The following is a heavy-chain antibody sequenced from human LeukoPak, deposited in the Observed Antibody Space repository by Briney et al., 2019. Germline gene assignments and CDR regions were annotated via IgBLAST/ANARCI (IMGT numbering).Heavy chain of an antibody. V-gene: IGHV1-8*01. CDR3: ARASPYIAAAGNWFDP. CDR2: MNPNSGNT. Sequence: ASVKVSCKSSGYTFTSYDINWVRQATGQGLEWMGWMNPNSGNTGYAQKFQGRVTMTRNTSISTAYMELSSLRSEDTAVYYCARASPYIAAAGNWFDPWGQGTLVTVSS. D-gene: IGHD6-13*01. CDR1: GYTFTSYD. J-gene: IGHJ5*02.